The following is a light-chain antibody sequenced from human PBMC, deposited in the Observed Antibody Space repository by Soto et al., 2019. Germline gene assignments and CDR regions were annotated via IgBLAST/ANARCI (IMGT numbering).Light chain of an antibody. V-gene: IGLV7-43*01. Sequence: QAVVTQEPSLTVSPGGTVTLTWATSTGAVTSGYYPNWFQQKPGRAPRALMYSTNHKYSWTPARFSGSLLGGKAALTLSGVQLEDEAEYYCLLYYGGQLGVFGGGTKVTVL. CDR3: LLYYGGQLGV. CDR1: TGAVTSGYY. J-gene: IGLJ2*01. CDR2: STN.